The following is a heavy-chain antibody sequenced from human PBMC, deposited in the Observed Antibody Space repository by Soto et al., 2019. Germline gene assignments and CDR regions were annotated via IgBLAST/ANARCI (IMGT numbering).Heavy chain of an antibody. V-gene: IGHV3-23*01. J-gene: IGHJ4*02. CDR1: GFTFSIYN. CDR2: ITGSGDYT. Sequence: EVQLLESGGGLVQPGGSLRLSCVASGFTFSIYNMNWVRQAPGKGLEWVSVITGSGDYTNYADSVKGRFTISRDNSKYTLYLQMNSLRAEDTAVYFCARRITSSFDYWGQGTLVTVSS. D-gene: IGHD1-20*01. CDR3: ARRITSSFDY.